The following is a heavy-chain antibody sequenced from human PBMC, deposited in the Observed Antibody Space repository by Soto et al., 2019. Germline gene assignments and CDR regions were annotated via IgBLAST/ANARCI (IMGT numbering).Heavy chain of an antibody. J-gene: IGHJ4*02. V-gene: IGHV3-30-3*01. CDR2: ISYDGSNK. Sequence: GGSLRLSCAASGFTFSSYAMHWVRQAPGKGLEWVAVISYDGSNKYYADSVRGRFTISRDNSKNTLYLQMNSLRAEDTAVYYCARYLSYYFDYWGQGTLVTAPQ. CDR1: GFTFSSYA. CDR3: ARYLSYYFDY. D-gene: IGHD3-16*01.